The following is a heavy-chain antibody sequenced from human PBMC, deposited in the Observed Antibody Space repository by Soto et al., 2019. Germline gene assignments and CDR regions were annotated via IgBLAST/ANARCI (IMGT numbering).Heavy chain of an antibody. V-gene: IGHV1-18*04. CDR3: ARVMDSSSEYYGMDV. D-gene: IGHD6-6*01. CDR2: ISAYNGNT. J-gene: IGHJ6*02. Sequence: GASVKVSCKASGYTFTSYGISWVRQAPGQGLEWMGWISAYNGNTNYAQKLQGRVSMTTDTSTSTAYMELRSRRSDETAVYYCARVMDSSSEYYGMDVWGQGTTVTVSS. CDR1: GYTFTSYG.